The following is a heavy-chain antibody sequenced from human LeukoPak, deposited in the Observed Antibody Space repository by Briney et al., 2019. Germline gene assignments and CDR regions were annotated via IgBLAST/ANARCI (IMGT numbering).Heavy chain of an antibody. CDR3: ARAGRGYSGYDYVY. CDR1: GGSISSYY. J-gene: IGHJ4*02. V-gene: IGHV4-4*07. CDR2: IYTSGST. Sequence: SETLSLTCTVSGGSISSYYWSWIRQPAGKGLEWIGRIYTSGSTNYNASLKSRVSMSVDTSKNQFSLKLSSVTAADTAVFYCARAGRGYSGYDYVYWGQGTLVTVSS. D-gene: IGHD5-12*01.